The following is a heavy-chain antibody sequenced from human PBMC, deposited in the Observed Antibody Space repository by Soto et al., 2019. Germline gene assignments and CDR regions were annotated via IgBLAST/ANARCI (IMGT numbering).Heavy chain of an antibody. V-gene: IGHV4-30-4*01. J-gene: IGHJ4*02. CDR1: GGSVSSGGDY. D-gene: IGHD3-10*01. Sequence: TLSLTCTVSGGSVSSGGDYWSWIRQSPGKGLEWIGYISGSGSTGYNPSLKNRLTMSVDRSKNQFTLRLTSVTAADTAVYFCATESGSTYGYFDYWGQGIQVNVSS. CDR3: ATESGSTYGYFDY. CDR2: ISGSGST.